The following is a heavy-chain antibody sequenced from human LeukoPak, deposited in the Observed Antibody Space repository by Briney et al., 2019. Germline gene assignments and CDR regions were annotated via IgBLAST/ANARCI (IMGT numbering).Heavy chain of an antibody. CDR2: INPNSGNT. V-gene: IGHV1-8*01. Sequence: GASVKVSCKPSGYTSTIYNITWVRQATGQGLEWMGWINPNSGNTGYAQKFQGRVTMTRNTSISTAYMELSSLRSEDTAVYYCARVSITMVRGVPTNWFDPWGQGTLVTVSS. D-gene: IGHD3-10*01. CDR3: ARVSITMVRGVPTNWFDP. CDR1: GYTSTIYN. J-gene: IGHJ5*02.